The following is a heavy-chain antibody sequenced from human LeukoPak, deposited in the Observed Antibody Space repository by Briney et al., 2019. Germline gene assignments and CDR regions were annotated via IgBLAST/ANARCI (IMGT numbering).Heavy chain of an antibody. CDR3: ARDAGYCSSTSCYYYGMDV. Sequence: SGGSLRLSCAASGFTFSSYTMNWVRQAPGKGLEWVSSIVSSSSYIYYADSLKGRFTISRDNAKNSLYLQMNSLRAEDTAVYYCARDAGYCSSTSCYYYGMDVWGQGTTVTVSS. D-gene: IGHD2-2*01. CDR1: GFTFSSYT. V-gene: IGHV3-21*01. J-gene: IGHJ6*02. CDR2: IVSSSSYI.